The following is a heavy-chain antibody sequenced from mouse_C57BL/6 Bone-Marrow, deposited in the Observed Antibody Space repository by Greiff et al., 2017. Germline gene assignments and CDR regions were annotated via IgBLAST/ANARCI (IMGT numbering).Heavy chain of an antibody. CDR1: GYSFTGYY. CDR3: ARYGGRFAY. D-gene: IGHD1-2*01. V-gene: IGHV1-42*01. J-gene: IGHJ3*01. Sequence: VQLKQSGPELVKPGASVKISCKASGYSFTGYYMNWVKQSPEKSLEWIGEINPSTGGTTYNQKFKAKATLTVDKSSSTAYMQLKSLTSEDSAVYYCARYGGRFAYWGQGTLVTVSA. CDR2: INPSTGGT.